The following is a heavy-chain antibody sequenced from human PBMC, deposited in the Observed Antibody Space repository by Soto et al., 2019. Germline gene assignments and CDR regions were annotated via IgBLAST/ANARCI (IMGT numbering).Heavy chain of an antibody. D-gene: IGHD4-17*01. V-gene: IGHV3-30*18. CDR1: GFTFSNYG. CDR2: ISYHGSDK. J-gene: IGHJ4*02. CDR3: AKDHLTTTVTTVGY. Sequence: QVQLVESGGGVVQPGRSLRLSCAASGFTFSNYGRHWVRQAPGKGLEWVAVISYHGSDKYYADSVKGRFTIFRDNSKNTLYLQMDSLRAEDTAVYYCAKDHLTTTVTTVGYWGQGTLVTVSS.